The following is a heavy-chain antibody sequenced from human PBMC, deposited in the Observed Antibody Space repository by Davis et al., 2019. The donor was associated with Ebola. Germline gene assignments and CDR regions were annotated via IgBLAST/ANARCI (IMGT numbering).Heavy chain of an antibody. CDR2: IKQDGSEK. CDR1: GFTFSSYW. V-gene: IGHV3-7*01. CDR3: ARDLYGYSSSWPYYYYYYMDV. D-gene: IGHD6-13*01. J-gene: IGHJ6*03. Sequence: PGGSLRLSCAASGFTFSSYWMSWVRQAPGKGLEWVANIKQDGSEKYYVDSVKGRFTISRDNAKNSLYLQMNSLRAEDTAVYYCARDLYGYSSSWPYYYYYYMDVWGKGTTVTVSS.